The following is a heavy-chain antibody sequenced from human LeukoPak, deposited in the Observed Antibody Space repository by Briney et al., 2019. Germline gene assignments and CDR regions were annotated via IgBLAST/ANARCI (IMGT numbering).Heavy chain of an antibody. V-gene: IGHV3-23*01. CDR1: QFTFSRFA. CDR3: AKXXGSHSFLFYYMDV. J-gene: IGHJ6*03. CDR2: LSGSGTAT. D-gene: IGHD2-21*01. Sequence: GGSLRLSCEASQFTFSRFAMSWIRQAPGTGLEWVSTLSGSGTATYYADSVKGRFTTSRDNSKDTLYLQMDNLRADDTAVYYCAKXXGSHSFLFYYMDVWGTGTSVIVSS.